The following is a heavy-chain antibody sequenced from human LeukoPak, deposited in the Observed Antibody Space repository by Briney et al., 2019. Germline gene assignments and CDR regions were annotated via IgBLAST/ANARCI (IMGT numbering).Heavy chain of an antibody. CDR1: GGSMNTNNYY. Sequence: PSETLSLTCTVSGGSMNTNNYYWGWIRQPPGKGLEWVSVIYSGGSTYYADSVKGRFTISRDNSKNTLYLQMNSLRAEDTAVYYCASGYGAVFDYWGQGTLVTVSS. V-gene: IGHV3-53*01. CDR2: IYSGGST. J-gene: IGHJ4*02. CDR3: ASGYGAVFDY. D-gene: IGHD4-17*01.